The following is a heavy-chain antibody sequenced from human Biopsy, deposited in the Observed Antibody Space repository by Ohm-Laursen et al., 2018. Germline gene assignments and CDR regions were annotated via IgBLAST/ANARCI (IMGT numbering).Heavy chain of an antibody. D-gene: IGHD2/OR15-2a*01. CDR2: INTYNGNT. J-gene: IGHJ6*02. Sequence: ASVKVSCKASGYTFTSYGISWVRQAPGQGLEWMGWINTYNGNTNYAQNLQGRVTMTTDTSTSTAYMELRSLRSDDTAVYYCARATNSTGWPYYYFYGMDVWGQGTTVIVSS. V-gene: IGHV1-18*01. CDR3: ARATNSTGWPYYYFYGMDV. CDR1: GYTFTSYG.